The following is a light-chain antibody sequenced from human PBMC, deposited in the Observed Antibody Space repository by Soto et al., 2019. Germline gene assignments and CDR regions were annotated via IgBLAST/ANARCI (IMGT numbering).Light chain of an antibody. CDR3: QQYNNWPRT. J-gene: IGKJ1*01. Sequence: ESVLTQSPATLSVSPGERATLSCRASQSVSNNYLAWYQQKPGQAPRLLIYGASNRATGIPDRFSGSGSGTEFTLTISSLQSEDFAVYYCQQYNNWPRTFGQGTKVDIK. CDR1: QSVSNN. CDR2: GAS. V-gene: IGKV3D-15*01.